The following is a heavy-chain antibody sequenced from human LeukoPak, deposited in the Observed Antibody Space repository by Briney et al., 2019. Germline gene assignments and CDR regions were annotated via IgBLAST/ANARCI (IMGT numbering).Heavy chain of an antibody. V-gene: IGHV3-7*01. J-gene: IGHJ4*02. D-gene: IGHD4-17*01. Sequence: GGSLRLSCAASGFTFSSYWMSWVRQAPGKGLEWVANIKQDGSEKYYVDSVKGRFTISRDTAKNSLYLQMNSLRAEDTAVYYCGREGHGDYQLGYWGQGTLVTVSS. CDR3: GREGHGDYQLGY. CDR1: GFTFSSYW. CDR2: IKQDGSEK.